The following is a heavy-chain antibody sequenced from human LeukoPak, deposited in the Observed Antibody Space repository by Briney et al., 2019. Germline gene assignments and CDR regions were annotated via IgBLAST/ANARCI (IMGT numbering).Heavy chain of an antibody. CDR3: ARVRCSGGSCYDKPDQYYMDV. CDR1: GFTFSSYS. CDR2: ISSSSSSTI. D-gene: IGHD2-15*01. Sequence: GGSLRLSCAASGFTFSSYSMNWVRQAPGKGLEWVSYISSSSSSTIYYADSVKGRFTISRDNAKNSLHLQMNSLRAEDTAVYYCARVRCSGGSCYDKPDQYYMDVWGKGTTVTVSS. V-gene: IGHV3-48*04. J-gene: IGHJ6*03.